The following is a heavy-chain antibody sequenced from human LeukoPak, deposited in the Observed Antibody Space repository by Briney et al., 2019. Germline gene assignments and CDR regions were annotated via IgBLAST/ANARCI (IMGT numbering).Heavy chain of an antibody. CDR2: IISSFGTA. D-gene: IGHD3-22*01. J-gene: IGHJ4*02. CDR1: GGTISSYT. CDR3: ATETGTVFDDSVYPSYYFDY. V-gene: IGHV1-69*06. Sequence: SVKVSCKTSGGTISSYTIAWVRQAPGQGLEWMGGIISSFGTASYAQKFQDRVTITADKSTNTAYMELSSLRFEDTAVYYCATETGTVFDDSVYPSYYFDYWAREPWSPSPQ.